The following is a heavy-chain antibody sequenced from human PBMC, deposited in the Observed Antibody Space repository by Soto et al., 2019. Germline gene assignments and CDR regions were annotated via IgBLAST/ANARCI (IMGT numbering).Heavy chain of an antibody. J-gene: IGHJ6*03. V-gene: IGHV1-18*01. CDR2: ISAYNGNT. D-gene: IGHD4-17*01. Sequence: QVPLVQSGAEVKKPGASVKVSCKASGYTFTSYGISWVRQAPGQGLEWMGWISAYNGNTNYAQKLQGRVTMTTDTSTSTAYMELRSLRSDDTAVYYCARVPHDYGDYALDYYMDVWGKGTTVTVSS. CDR3: ARVPHDYGDYALDYYMDV. CDR1: GYTFTSYG.